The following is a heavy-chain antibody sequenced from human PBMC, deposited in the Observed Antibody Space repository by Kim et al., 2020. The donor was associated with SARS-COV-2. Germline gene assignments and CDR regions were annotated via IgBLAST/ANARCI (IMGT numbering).Heavy chain of an antibody. CDR1: GFTFSDFY. Sequence: GGSLRLSCAASGFTFSDFYMSWIRQAPGKGLEWVSYISSSSSYTNYADSMKGRFTISRDNAENSLFLQMNSLRAEDTAVYYCVRGSYDGGGYNYIYDAFDIWGHGTMVTVSS. D-gene: IGHD3-22*01. V-gene: IGHV3-11*05. CDR2: ISSSSSYT. J-gene: IGHJ3*02. CDR3: VRGSYDGGGYNYIYDAFDI.